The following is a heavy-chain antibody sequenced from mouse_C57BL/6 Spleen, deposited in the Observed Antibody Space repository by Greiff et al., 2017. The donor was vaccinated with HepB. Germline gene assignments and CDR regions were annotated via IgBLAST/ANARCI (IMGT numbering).Heavy chain of an antibody. CDR2: IHPNSGST. D-gene: IGHD1-1*01. Sequence: VQLQQPGAELVKPGASVKLSCKASGYTFTSYWMHWVKQRPGQGLEWIGMIHPNSGSTNYNEKFKSKATLTVDKSSSTAYMQLSSLTSEDSAVYYCASYGREFAYWGQGTLVTVSA. J-gene: IGHJ3*01. CDR3: ASYGREFAY. CDR1: GYTFTSYW. V-gene: IGHV1-64*01.